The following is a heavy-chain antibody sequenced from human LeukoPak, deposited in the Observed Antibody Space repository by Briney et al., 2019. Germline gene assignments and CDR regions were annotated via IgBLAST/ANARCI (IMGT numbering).Heavy chain of an antibody. D-gene: IGHD4-11*01. CDR2: ISSSGSTI. CDR1: GFTFSDYY. Sequence: GGSLRLSCAASGFTFSDYYMSWIRQAPGKGLEWVSYISSSGSTIYYADSVKGRFAISRDNSKNTLYLQMNSLRAEDTAVYYCAILYTLGFDYWGQGTLVTVSS. J-gene: IGHJ4*02. CDR3: AILYTLGFDY. V-gene: IGHV3-11*04.